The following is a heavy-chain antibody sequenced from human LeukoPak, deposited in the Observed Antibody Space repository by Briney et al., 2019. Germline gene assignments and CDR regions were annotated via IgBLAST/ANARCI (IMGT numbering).Heavy chain of an antibody. CDR2: ISSDGSGS. J-gene: IGHJ4*02. CDR3: ARMATAFDY. CDR1: GFTFSNSW. Sequence: GGSLRLSCAASGFTFSNSWMHWVRQVPGKGLVWVSRISSDGSGSIYAGSVKGRFTISRDNAKNTLYLQMNSLRAEDTAVYYCARMATAFDYWGQGTLVTVSS. D-gene: IGHD1-1*01. V-gene: IGHV3-74*01.